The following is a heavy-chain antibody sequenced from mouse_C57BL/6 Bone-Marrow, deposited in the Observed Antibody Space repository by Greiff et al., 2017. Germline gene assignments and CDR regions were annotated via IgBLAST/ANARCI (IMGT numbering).Heavy chain of an antibody. V-gene: IGHV5-4*01. Sequence: EVKLMESGGGLVKPGGSLKLSCAASGFTFSSYAISWVRQTPEKRLEWVATISDGGSYTYYPDNVKGRFTISRDNAKNNLYLQMSHLKSEDTAMYYCARDGWRFAYWGQGTLVTVSA. D-gene: IGHD2-3*01. CDR1: GFTFSSYA. J-gene: IGHJ3*01. CDR2: ISDGGSYT. CDR3: ARDGWRFAY.